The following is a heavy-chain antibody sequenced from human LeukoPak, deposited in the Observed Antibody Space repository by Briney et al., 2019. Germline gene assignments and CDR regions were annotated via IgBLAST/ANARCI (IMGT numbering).Heavy chain of an antibody. V-gene: IGHV3-23*01. CDR1: GFTFSSYA. CDR3: AKDYYYDSSGYYYRGVFDY. Sequence: GGSLRLSCAASGFTFSSYAMSWVRQAPGKGLEWVSAISGSGGSTYYADSVKGRFTIYRDNSKNTLYLQMNSLRAEDTAVYYCAKDYYYDSSGYYYRGVFDYWGQGTLVTVSS. D-gene: IGHD3-22*01. CDR2: ISGSGGST. J-gene: IGHJ4*02.